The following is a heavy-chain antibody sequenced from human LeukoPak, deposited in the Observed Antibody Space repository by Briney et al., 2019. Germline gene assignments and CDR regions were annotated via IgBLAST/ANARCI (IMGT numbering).Heavy chain of an antibody. CDR1: GDSISSSSYY. J-gene: IGHJ5*02. D-gene: IGHD6-13*01. V-gene: IGHV4-39*01. CDR3: ARNEGQQLSRSWFDP. CDR2: IYYSGTT. Sequence: SETLSLTCAVSGDSISSSSYYGGWIRQPPGKGLEWIGSIYYSGTTYYNPSLRGRVTLSLDTSKNQFSLKLSSVTAADTAVYYCARNEGQQLSRSWFDPWGQGTLVTVSS.